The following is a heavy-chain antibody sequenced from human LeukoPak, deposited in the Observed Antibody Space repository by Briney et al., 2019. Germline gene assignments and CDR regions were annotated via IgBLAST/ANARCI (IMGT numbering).Heavy chain of an antibody. Sequence: SVKVSCKASGGTFSSYAISWVRQAPGQGLEWMGGIIPIFGTANYAQKFQGRVTITADKSTSTAYMELGSLRSEDTAVYYCAKGSKQLWEFHFDYWGQGTLVTVSS. V-gene: IGHV1-69*06. J-gene: IGHJ4*02. CDR3: AKGSKQLWEFHFDY. CDR1: GGTFSSYA. D-gene: IGHD5-18*01. CDR2: IIPIFGTA.